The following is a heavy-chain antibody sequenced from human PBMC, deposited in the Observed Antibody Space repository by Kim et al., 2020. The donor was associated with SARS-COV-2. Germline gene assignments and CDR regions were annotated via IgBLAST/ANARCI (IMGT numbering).Heavy chain of an antibody. CDR1: GFTFSSYG. Sequence: GGSLRLSCAVSGFTFSSYGMHWVRQAPGKGLEWVALIWYDGINKYYADSVKGRFTVSRDNPRNTLYLQMNSLRADDTAVYYCAKRASGSYYKEEYLDYWGQGTLVTVSS. V-gene: IGHV3-33*06. CDR3: AKRASGSYYKEEYLDY. J-gene: IGHJ4*02. CDR2: IWYDGINK. D-gene: IGHD3-10*01.